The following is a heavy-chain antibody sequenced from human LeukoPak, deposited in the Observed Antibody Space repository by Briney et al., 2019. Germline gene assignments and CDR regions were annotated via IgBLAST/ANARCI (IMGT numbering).Heavy chain of an antibody. V-gene: IGHV3-74*01. CDR2: INSDGSST. CDR1: GFTFSSYW. J-gene: IGHJ6*02. Sequence: PGGSLRLSCAASGFTFSSYWMHWVRQAPGKGLVWVSRINSDGSSTSYADSVKGRFTISRDNAKNTLYLQMNSLRAEDTAVYYCARGDIVVVPAAIATSEYYGMDVWGQGTTVTVSS. CDR3: ARGDIVVVPAAIATSEYYGMDV. D-gene: IGHD2-2*01.